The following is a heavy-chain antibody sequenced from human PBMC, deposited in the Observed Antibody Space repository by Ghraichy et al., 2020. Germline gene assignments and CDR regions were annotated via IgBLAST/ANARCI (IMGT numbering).Heavy chain of an antibody. J-gene: IGHJ4*02. CDR2: INPHSGGT. CDR3: AKRGDDRSQFDY. CDR1: GYTFTAYY. Sequence: ASVKVSCKTSGYTFTAYYIHWVRQAPGQGLEWMGWINPHSGGTKYAQKFQGRVTMTSDTSISAAYMDLIRLTSDDTALYYCAKRGDDRSQFDYWGQGTLVTVSS. D-gene: IGHD3-16*01. V-gene: IGHV1-2*02.